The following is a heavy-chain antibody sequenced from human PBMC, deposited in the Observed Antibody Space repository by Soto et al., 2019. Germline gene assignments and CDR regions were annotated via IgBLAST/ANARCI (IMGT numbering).Heavy chain of an antibody. CDR2: INPSGGST. V-gene: IGHV1-46*01. D-gene: IGHD2-21*02. CDR1: GYTFTSYY. CDR3: ARACGGDCYPGWFDP. J-gene: IGHJ5*02. Sequence: ETSVKVSCKESGYTFTSYYMHWVRQAPGQGLEWMGIINPSGGSTSYAQKFQGRVTMTRDTSISTAYMELSRLRSDDTAMYYCARACGGDCYPGWFDPWGQGTLVTVSS.